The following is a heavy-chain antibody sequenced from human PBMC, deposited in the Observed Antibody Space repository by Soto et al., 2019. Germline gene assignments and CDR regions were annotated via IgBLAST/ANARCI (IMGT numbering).Heavy chain of an antibody. CDR1: GYTFTSYG. CDR2: ISAYNGNT. J-gene: IGHJ4*02. CDR3: AREPPTVTTNYFDY. Sequence: ASVKLSCKASGYTFTSYGISWVRQAPGQGLEWMGWISAYNGNTNYAQKLQGRVTMTTDTSTSTAYMELRSLRSDDTAVYYCAREPPTVTTNYFDYWGQGTLVTVSS. V-gene: IGHV1-18*01. D-gene: IGHD4-17*01.